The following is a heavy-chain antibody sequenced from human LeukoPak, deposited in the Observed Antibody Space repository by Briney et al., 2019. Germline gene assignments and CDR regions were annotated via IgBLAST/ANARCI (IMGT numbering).Heavy chain of an antibody. CDR2: IKQDGSEK. CDR1: GFTLSSYG. CDR3: AKDSLFDSSGLLGDAFDI. J-gene: IGHJ3*02. D-gene: IGHD3-22*01. Sequence: GGSLRLSCAASGFTLSSYGMHWVRQAPGKGLEWVANIKQDGSEKYYVDSVKGRFTISRDNAKNSLYLQMNSLRAEDTALYYCAKDSLFDSSGLLGDAFDIWGQGTMVTVSS. V-gene: IGHV3-7*03.